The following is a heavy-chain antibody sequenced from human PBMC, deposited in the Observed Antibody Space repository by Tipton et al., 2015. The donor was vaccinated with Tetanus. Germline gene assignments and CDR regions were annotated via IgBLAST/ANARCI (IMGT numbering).Heavy chain of an antibody. J-gene: IGHJ6*02. CDR1: GFTVSSNY. V-gene: IGHV3-21*04. D-gene: IGHD4-11*01. CDR3: AKEQSDADYYYYGMDV. CDR2: ISDSTDYI. Sequence: SLRLSCAASGFTVSSNYMSWVRQTPGKGLEWVSSISDSTDYIYYADSVKGRFTISRDNARNSLYLQMNSLRAEDTAVYYCAKEQSDADYYYYGMDVWGQGTTVTVSS.